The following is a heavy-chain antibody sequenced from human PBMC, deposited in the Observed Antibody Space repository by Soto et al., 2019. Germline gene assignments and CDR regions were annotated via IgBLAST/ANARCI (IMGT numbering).Heavy chain of an antibody. D-gene: IGHD6-13*01. CDR2: IVVGSGNT. J-gene: IGHJ4*02. CDR3: AADPGYSSSWADY. V-gene: IGHV1-58*01. Sequence: GASVKVSCKASGFTFTSSAVQWVRQARGQRLEWIGWIVVGSGNTNYAQKFQERVTITRDMSTSTAYMELSSLRSEDTAVYYCAADPGYSSSWADYWGQGTLVTVSS. CDR1: GFTFTSSA.